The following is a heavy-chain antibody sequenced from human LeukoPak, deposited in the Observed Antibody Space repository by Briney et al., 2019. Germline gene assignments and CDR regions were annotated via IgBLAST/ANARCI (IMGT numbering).Heavy chain of an antibody. CDR1: GFNFSNAW. J-gene: IGHJ4*02. CDR3: TTDQWGSSSSFDY. CDR2: NKIKTDGRTT. D-gene: IGHD6-6*01. Sequence: PGGSWRLSCADSGFNFSNAWMSWVRQAPGKKREWVGRNKIKTDGRTTDYAAPVKGRFTISRDDSKNTLYLQMNSLKTEDTAVYYCTTDQWGSSSSFDYWGQGTLVTVSP. V-gene: IGHV3-15*01.